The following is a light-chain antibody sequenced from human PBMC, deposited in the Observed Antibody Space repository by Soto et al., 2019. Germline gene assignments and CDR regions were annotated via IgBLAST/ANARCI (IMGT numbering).Light chain of an antibody. J-gene: IGKJ2*01. Sequence: EIVLTQSPGTLSLSPGERATLSCRASQSVSSAYLAWYQQKPGQAPRLLISGASSRATGIPDRFSGSGSGTDFSLTISRLEPEDFAVYYCQRNAFGQGTKLEI. CDR3: QRNA. V-gene: IGKV3-20*01. CDR2: GAS. CDR1: QSVSSAY.